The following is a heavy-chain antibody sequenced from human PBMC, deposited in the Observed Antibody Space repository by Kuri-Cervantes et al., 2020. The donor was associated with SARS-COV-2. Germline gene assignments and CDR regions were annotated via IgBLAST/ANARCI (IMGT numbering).Heavy chain of an antibody. V-gene: IGHV4-34*01. Sequence: SQTLSLTCAVYGGSFSGYYWSWIRQPPGKGLEWIGEINHSGSTNYNPSLKSRVTISVDTSKNQFSLKLSSVTAADTAVYYCARLIRVAAVPDPWGQGTLVTVSS. CDR1: GGSFSGYY. D-gene: IGHD2-21*02. CDR3: ARLIRVAAVPDP. J-gene: IGHJ5*02. CDR2: INHSGST.